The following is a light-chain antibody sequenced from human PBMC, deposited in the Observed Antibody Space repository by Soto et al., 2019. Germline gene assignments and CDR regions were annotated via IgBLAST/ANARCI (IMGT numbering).Light chain of an antibody. J-gene: IGKJ1*01. CDR2: GAS. V-gene: IGKV3-20*01. CDR1: QSVSSSY. Sequence: EIVLTQSPDTLSLSPGERATLSCRASQSVSSSYLAWYQQIPGQAPRLLIYGASSRATAIPDTFSGSGSGTDFTLTISRLEPEDFAVYFCQQYGSSPWTFGQGTKVEIK. CDR3: QQYGSSPWT.